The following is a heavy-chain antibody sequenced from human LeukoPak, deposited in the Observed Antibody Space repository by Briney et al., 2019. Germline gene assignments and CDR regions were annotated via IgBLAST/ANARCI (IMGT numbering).Heavy chain of an antibody. J-gene: IGHJ4*02. CDR2: IYYGGTT. CDR3: ARDRFGFSYFDY. Sequence: PSQTLSLTCTVSGGSISSGGHYWSWIRQHPGKGLGWIAYIYYGGTTYYNPSLKSRVTTSVDPSKNQFSLRLSSVTAADTAVYYCARDRFGFSYFDYWGQGTLVTVSS. D-gene: IGHD3-10*01. V-gene: IGHV4-31*03. CDR1: GGSISSGGHY.